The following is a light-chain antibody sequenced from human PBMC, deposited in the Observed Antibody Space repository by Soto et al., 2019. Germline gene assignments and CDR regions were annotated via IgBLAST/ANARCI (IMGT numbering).Light chain of an antibody. J-gene: IGLJ1*01. CDR1: SSDVGGYNY. CDR2: DVS. CDR3: SSYTRSSTYV. Sequence: QSALTQPASVSGSPGQSITISCTGTSSDVGGYNYVSWYQQHPGKAPKLMIYDVSNRPSGVSNRFSGSKSSNTASLTISGLQAEDEADYYCSSYTRSSTYVFGTGTKVT. V-gene: IGLV2-14*01.